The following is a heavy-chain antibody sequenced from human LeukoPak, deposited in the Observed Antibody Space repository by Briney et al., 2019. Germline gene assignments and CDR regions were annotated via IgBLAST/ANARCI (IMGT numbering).Heavy chain of an antibody. V-gene: IGHV1-2*02. CDR3: GRVHSSSWYQSDY. CDR2: INPNSGGT. Sequence: ASVKVSCKASKYTFTGYYMHWVRQAPGQGLEWMGWINPNSGGTNYAQKFQGRVTMTRDTSISTAYMELSRLRSDDTAVYYCGRVHSSSWYQSDYWGQGTLVTVSS. CDR1: KYTFTGYY. J-gene: IGHJ4*02. D-gene: IGHD6-13*01.